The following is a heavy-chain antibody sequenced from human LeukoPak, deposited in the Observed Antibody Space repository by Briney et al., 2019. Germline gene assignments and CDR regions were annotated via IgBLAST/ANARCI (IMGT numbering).Heavy chain of an antibody. CDR3: ARGQRRGVIVVTNTRGAFDI. CDR2: IYYSGST. CDR1: GGSITKYY. J-gene: IGHJ3*02. D-gene: IGHD3-22*01. Sequence: SETLSLTCTVSGGSITKYYWSWIRQPPGKGLEWIGYIYYSGSTNYNPSLKSRVTISVDTSKNQFSLKLSSVTAADTAVYYCARGQRRGVIVVTNTRGAFDIWGQGTMVTVSS. V-gene: IGHV4-59*01.